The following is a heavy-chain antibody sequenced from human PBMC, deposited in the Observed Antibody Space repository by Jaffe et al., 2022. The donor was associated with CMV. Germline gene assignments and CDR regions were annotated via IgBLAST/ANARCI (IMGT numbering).Heavy chain of an antibody. Sequence: QVQLVQSGAEVKKPGASVKVSCKASGYTFTSYYMHWVRQAPGQGLEWMGIINPSGGSTSYAQKFQGRVTMTRDTSTSTVYMELSSLRSEDTAVYYCARSGSGLTVVTPTDYWGQGTLVTVSS. J-gene: IGHJ4*02. CDR1: GYTFTSYY. CDR3: ARSGSGLTVVTPTDY. D-gene: IGHD3-10*01. V-gene: IGHV1-46*01. CDR2: INPSGGST.